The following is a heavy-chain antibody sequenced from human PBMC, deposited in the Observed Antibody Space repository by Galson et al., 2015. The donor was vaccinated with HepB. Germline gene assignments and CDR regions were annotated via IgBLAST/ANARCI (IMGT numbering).Heavy chain of an antibody. D-gene: IGHD1-1*01. Sequence: SLRLSCAASGFTFSSYAMHWVRQAPGKGLEWVAFISYDGRDKYYADSVKGRFTVSRDNSQNTLYLHVNSLRAEDTAVYHRAGVKFTGYAFFDYWGLGTLLTVSS. J-gene: IGHJ4*02. CDR1: GFTFSSYA. CDR2: ISYDGRDK. CDR3: AGVKFTGYAFFDY. V-gene: IGHV3-30*04.